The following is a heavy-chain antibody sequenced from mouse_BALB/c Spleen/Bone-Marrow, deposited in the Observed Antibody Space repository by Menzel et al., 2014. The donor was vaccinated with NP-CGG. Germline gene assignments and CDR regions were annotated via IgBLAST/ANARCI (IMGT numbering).Heavy chain of an antibody. D-gene: IGHD2-12*01. CDR3: ARTTYYAMDY. CDR2: ISSGSSTI. CDR1: GFTFSSFG. Sequence: EVMLVESGGGLVQPGGSRKLSCAASGFTFSSFGMHWVRQAPEKGLEWVAYISSGSSTIYYADTVKGRFTISRDNPKNTLFRQMTSLRSEDAAMYYCARTTYYAMDYWGQGTSVTVSS. J-gene: IGHJ4*01. V-gene: IGHV5-17*02.